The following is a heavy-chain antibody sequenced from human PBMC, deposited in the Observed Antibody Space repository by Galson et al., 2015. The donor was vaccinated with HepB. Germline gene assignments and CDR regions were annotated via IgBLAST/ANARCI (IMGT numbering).Heavy chain of an antibody. V-gene: IGHV3-23*01. J-gene: IGHJ4*01. CDR1: GFTFSAYA. D-gene: IGHD3-16*01. Sequence: SLRLSCAASGFTFSAYAMSWVRQAPGGGLEWVSIINFIGSGTYYPDSVKGRITISRDNYKNSRDLQMNSLRAEDTAVYYCVKGTGSGGFPYSDYWGYGTLVTVSS. CDR3: VKGTGSGGFPYSDY. CDR2: INFIGSGT.